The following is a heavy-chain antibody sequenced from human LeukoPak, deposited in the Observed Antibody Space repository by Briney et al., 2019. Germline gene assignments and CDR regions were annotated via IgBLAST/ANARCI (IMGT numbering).Heavy chain of an antibody. D-gene: IGHD6-25*01. J-gene: IGHJ2*01. CDR2: IYYSGST. CDR1: GGSISSYY. V-gene: IGHV4-59*08. CDR3: ARQGGGFWYFDL. Sequence: SETLSLTCTVSGGSISSYYGSWIRQPPGKGLEWIGYIYYSGSTNYNPSLKSRVTISVDTSKNQFSLKLSSVTAADTAVYYCARQGGGFWYFDLWGRGTLITVSS.